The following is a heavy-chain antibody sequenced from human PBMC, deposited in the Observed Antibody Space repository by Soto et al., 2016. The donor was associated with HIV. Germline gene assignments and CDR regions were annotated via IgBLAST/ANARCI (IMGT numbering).Heavy chain of an antibody. CDR3: ARDSCSTTTCPIDY. CDR1: GFTFNIYT. Sequence: EVQLVESGGGLVKPGGSLRLSCAASGFTFNIYTMNWVRQAPGKGLEWVSSISTSSSYIFYRDSVRGRFTISRDNAKKSLYLQMDSLRAEDTAVYYCARDSCSTTTCPIDYWGQGTLVHRLL. CDR2: ISTSSSYI. D-gene: IGHD2-2*01. V-gene: IGHV3-21*01. J-gene: IGHJ4*02.